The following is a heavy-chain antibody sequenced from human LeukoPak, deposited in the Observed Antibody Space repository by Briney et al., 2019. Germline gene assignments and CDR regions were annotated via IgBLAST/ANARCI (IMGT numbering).Heavy chain of an antibody. J-gene: IGHJ4*02. CDR2: ISGSGGYI. CDR3: AREEYYYDSSGYYHVVGFDY. V-gene: IGHV3-21*01. D-gene: IGHD3-22*01. Sequence: GGSLRLSCAASGFTFSNAWMSWVRQAPGKGLEWVSAISGSGGYIYYADSVKGRFTISRDNAKNSLYLQMNSLRAEDTAVYYCAREEYYYDSSGYYHVVGFDYWGQGTLVTVSS. CDR1: GFTFSNAW.